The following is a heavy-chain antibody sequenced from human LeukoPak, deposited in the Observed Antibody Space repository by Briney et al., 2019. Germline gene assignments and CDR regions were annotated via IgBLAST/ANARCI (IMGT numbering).Heavy chain of an antibody. CDR2: ISSNGGST. CDR1: GFTFSSYA. CDR3: ARDSGSYYGADY. V-gene: IGHV3-64*01. Sequence: TGGSLRLSCAASGFTFSSYAMHWVRQAPGKGLEYVSAISSNGGSTYYANSVKGRFTISRDNSKNTLYLQMGSLRAEDMAVYYCARDSGSYYGADYWGQGTLVTVSS. J-gene: IGHJ4*02. D-gene: IGHD1-26*01.